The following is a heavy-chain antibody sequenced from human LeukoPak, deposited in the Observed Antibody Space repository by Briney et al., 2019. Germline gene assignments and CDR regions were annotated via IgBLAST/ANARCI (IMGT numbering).Heavy chain of an antibody. V-gene: IGHV3-21*01. CDR1: GFTFSSYS. D-gene: IGHD2-2*02. J-gene: IGHJ3*02. CDR3: ARATYCSSTSCYKGNAFDI. CDR2: ISSSSSYI. Sequence: PGVSLRLSCAASGFTFSSYSMNWVRQAPGKGLEWVSSISSSSSYIYYADSVKGRFTISRDNAKNSLYLQMNSLRAEDTAVYYCARATYCSSTSCYKGNAFDIWGQGTMVTVSS.